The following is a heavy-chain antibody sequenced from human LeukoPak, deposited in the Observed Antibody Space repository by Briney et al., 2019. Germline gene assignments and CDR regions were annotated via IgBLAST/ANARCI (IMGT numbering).Heavy chain of an antibody. CDR2: ISSSSSYI. Sequence: GGSLRLSCAASGFTFSRYSMNWVRQAPGKGLEWVSSISSSSSYIYYADSVKGRFTISRDNAKNSLYLQMNSLRAEDTAVYYCARDGEGYSGYDSGWIDPWGQGTLVTVSS. V-gene: IGHV3-21*01. J-gene: IGHJ5*02. D-gene: IGHD5-12*01. CDR3: ARDGEGYSGYDSGWIDP. CDR1: GFTFSRYS.